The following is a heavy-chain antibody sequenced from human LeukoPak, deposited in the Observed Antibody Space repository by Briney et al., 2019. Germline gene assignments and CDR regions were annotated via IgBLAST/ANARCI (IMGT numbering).Heavy chain of an antibody. CDR1: GYSISSGYY. Sequence: PSETLSLTCTVSGYSISSGYYWGWIRQPPGKGLEWIGSIYHSGSTYYNPSLKSRVTISVDTSKNQLSLKLSSVTAADTAVYYCASQRGYSSGWNWFDPWGQGTLVTVSS. J-gene: IGHJ5*02. CDR2: IYHSGST. D-gene: IGHD6-19*01. V-gene: IGHV4-38-2*02. CDR3: ASQRGYSSGWNWFDP.